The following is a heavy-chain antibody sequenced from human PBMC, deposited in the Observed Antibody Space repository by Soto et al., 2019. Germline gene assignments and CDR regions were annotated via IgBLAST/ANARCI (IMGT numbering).Heavy chain of an antibody. CDR2: ISSSSSTI. Sequence: GGSLRLSCAASGFTFSSYSMNWVRQAPGKGLEWVSYISSSSSTIYYADSVKGRFTISRDNAKNSLYLQMNSLRAEDTAVYYCASDENTVAAAEYFQHWGQGTLVTVSS. CDR3: ASDENTVAAAEYFQH. V-gene: IGHV3-48*01. J-gene: IGHJ1*01. CDR1: GFTFSSYS. D-gene: IGHD6-19*01.